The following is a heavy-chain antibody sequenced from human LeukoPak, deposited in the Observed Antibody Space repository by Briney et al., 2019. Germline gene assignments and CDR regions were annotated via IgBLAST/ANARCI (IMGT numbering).Heavy chain of an antibody. V-gene: IGHV3-23*01. J-gene: IGHJ4*02. CDR3: AKGSYYDSSGSFYFDY. CDR1: GSTFSSYA. D-gene: IGHD3-22*01. Sequence: PGGSLRLSCAASGSTFSSYAMSWVRQAPGKGPEWVSGISGSGDNTYYADSVKGRFTISRDNSKNTLYVQVNSLGTEDTAAYYCAKGSYYDSSGSFYFDYWGQGTLVTVSS. CDR2: ISGSGDNT.